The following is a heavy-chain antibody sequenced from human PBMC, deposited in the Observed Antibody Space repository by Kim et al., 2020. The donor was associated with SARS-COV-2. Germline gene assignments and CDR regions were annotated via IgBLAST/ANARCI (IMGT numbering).Heavy chain of an antibody. CDR1: GGTFSSYA. CDR3: ARAWVGTCSSSAGMCDAFDI. CDR2: IIPIFGTA. V-gene: IGHV1-69*13. J-gene: IGHJ3*02. Sequence: SVKVSCKASGGTFSSYAISWVRHAPGQGLEWMGGIIPIFGTANYAQKFQGRVTITADESTSTAYMELSSLRSEDTAVYYCARAWVGTCSSSAGMCDAFDIWGQGTMVTVSS. D-gene: IGHD6-13*01.